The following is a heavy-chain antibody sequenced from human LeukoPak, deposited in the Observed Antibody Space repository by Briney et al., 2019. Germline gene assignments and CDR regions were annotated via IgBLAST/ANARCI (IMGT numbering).Heavy chain of an antibody. CDR1: GFTFSSYE. Sequence: GGSLRLSCAASGFTFSSYEMNWVRQAPGKGLEWVSYISSSGSTIYYADSVKGRFTISRDNAKNSLYLQMNSLRAEDTAVYYCARDSGSYPYYYYYYMDVWGKGTTVTVSS. D-gene: IGHD1-26*01. V-gene: IGHV3-48*03. J-gene: IGHJ6*03. CDR2: ISSSGSTI. CDR3: ARDSGSYPYYYYYYMDV.